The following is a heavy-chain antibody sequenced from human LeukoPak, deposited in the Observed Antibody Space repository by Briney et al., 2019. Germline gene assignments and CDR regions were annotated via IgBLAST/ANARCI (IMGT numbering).Heavy chain of an antibody. Sequence: PGGSPRLSCAASGFTFSSYSMNWVRQAPGKGLKWVSYISSSSSTIYYADSVKGRFTISRDNAKNSLYLQMNSLRAEDTAVYYCARVPNPTGGAGSHYYYYYYMDVWGKGTTVTVSS. J-gene: IGHJ6*03. CDR2: ISSSSSTI. CDR1: GFTFSSYS. V-gene: IGHV3-48*04. D-gene: IGHD1-14*01. CDR3: ARVPNPTGGAGSHYYYYYYMDV.